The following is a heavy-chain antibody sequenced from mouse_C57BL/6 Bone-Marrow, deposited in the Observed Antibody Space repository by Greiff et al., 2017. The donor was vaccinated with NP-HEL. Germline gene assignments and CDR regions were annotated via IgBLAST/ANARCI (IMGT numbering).Heavy chain of an antibody. CDR1: GFNIRNTY. CDR3: ARRGAFYDGYPYYFDY. V-gene: IGHV14-3*01. J-gene: IGHJ2*01. Sequence: EVKLVESVAELVRPGASVKLSCTASGFNIRNTYMHWVKQRPEQGLEWIGRIDPANGNTKYAPKFQGKATITADTSSNTAYLQLSSLTSEDTAIYYCARRGAFYDGYPYYFDYWGQGTTLTVSS. D-gene: IGHD2-3*01. CDR2: IDPANGNT.